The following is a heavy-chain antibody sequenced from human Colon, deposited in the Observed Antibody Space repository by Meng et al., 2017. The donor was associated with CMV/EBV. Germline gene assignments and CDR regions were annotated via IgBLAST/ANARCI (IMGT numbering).Heavy chain of an antibody. J-gene: IGHJ6*02. V-gene: IGHV3-15*01. Sequence: GGSLRLSCAASGFTFSNAWMSWVRQAPGKGLEWVGRIKSKTDGGTTDYAAPVKGRFTISRDDSKNTLYLQMNSLKTEDTAVYYCTTGGVAHFYYYYGMDVWGQGTTVTVSS. CDR1: GFTFSNAW. CDR2: IKSKTDGGTT. CDR3: TTGGVAHFYYYYGMDV. D-gene: IGHD3-10*01.